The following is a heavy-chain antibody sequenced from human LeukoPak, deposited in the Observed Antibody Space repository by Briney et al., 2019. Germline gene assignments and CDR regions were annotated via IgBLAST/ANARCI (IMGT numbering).Heavy chain of an antibody. V-gene: IGHV3-7*01. Sequence: GGSLRLSCAASEFSLSTYSMSWVRQAPGKGREWVADIKQDGSETYNVDSAKGRFTISRDNAKKSVYLQMKRLSDEDTAVYDCSIVETAHHYDRIGPVECWGQGTLVTVS. CDR3: SIVETAHHYDRIGPVEC. D-gene: IGHD3-22*01. CDR1: EFSLSTYS. J-gene: IGHJ4*02. CDR2: IKQDGSET.